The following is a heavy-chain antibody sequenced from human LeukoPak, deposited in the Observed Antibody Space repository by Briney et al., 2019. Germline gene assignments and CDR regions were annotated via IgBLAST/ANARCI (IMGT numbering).Heavy chain of an antibody. CDR3: AKQWLRNAFDI. CDR2: IYYSGST. V-gene: IGHV4-30-4*08. J-gene: IGHJ3*02. D-gene: IGHD3-22*01. Sequence: PSQTLSLTCTVSGGSISSGDFYWSWIRQPPGKGLEWIGYIYYSGSTYYNPSLKSRVTISVDTSKNQFSLKLSSVTAADTAVYSCAKQWLRNAFDIWGQGTMVTVSP. CDR1: GGSISSGDFY.